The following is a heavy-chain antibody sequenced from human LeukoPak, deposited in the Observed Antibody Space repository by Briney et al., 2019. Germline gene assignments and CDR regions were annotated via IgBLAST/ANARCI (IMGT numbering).Heavy chain of an antibody. Sequence: GGSLRLSCAASGVSFSSYAMSWVRPVSGEGREWGSTISAAGGSIWYADSVKGRFTISRDNSRNTRYLQMSSLRAEDTAVYSCAEAFDDLYWGSSHFSYYFDFWGQGTPVTVSS. V-gene: IGHV3-23*01. J-gene: IGHJ4*02. D-gene: IGHD3-16*01. CDR3: AEAFDDLYWGSSHFSYYFDF. CDR2: ISAAGGSI. CDR1: GVSFSSYA.